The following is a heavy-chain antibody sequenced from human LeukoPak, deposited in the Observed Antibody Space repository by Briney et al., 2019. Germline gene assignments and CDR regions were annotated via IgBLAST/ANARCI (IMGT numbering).Heavy chain of an antibody. V-gene: IGHV4-31*03. D-gene: IGHD5-24*01. J-gene: IGHJ4*02. CDR2: IYYSGST. CDR1: GGSISSGGYY. CDR3: ARAANVEMATADFDY. Sequence: PSHTLSLTCTVSGGSISSGGYYWSWIRQHPGKGLEWIGYIYYSGSTYYNPSLKSRVTISVDTSKNQFSLKLSSVTAADTAVYYCARAANVEMATADFDYWGQGTLVTVSS.